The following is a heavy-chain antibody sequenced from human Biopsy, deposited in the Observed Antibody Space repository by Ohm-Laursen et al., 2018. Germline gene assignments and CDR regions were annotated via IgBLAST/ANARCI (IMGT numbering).Heavy chain of an antibody. J-gene: IGHJ6*02. Sequence: ASVKVSCKTYGYTFTSYDISWMRQVSGQGLEWIGWVNPVSKNTVSVKDFRGRVTLTGDTSSSTAYMELRSLTSRDTAIYYCARAVRNQMLSTVWGQGTAVTVSS. V-gene: IGHV1-8*01. CDR2: VNPVSKNT. D-gene: IGHD2-2*01. CDR1: GYTFTSYD. CDR3: ARAVRNQMLSTV.